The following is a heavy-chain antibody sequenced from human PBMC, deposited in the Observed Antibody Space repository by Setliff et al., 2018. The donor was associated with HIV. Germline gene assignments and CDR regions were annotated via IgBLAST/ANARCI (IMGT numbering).Heavy chain of an antibody. V-gene: IGHV3-74*01. CDR1: GFTFINYY. CDR2: SNGDGSST. Sequence: QSGGSLRLSCAASGFTFINYYMAWVRQAPGKGLVWVSRSNGDGSSTTYADSVKGRFTISRDNAKNTLYLQMNSLRAEDTAVYYCARGGSYSHGAFDIWGQGTMVTVSS. CDR3: ARGGSYSHGAFDI. D-gene: IGHD1-26*01. J-gene: IGHJ3*02.